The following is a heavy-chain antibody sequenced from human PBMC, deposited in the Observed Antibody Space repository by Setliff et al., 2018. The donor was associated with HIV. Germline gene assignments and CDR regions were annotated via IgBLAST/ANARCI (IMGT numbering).Heavy chain of an antibody. Sequence: ASVKVSCKASGYTFTSYDINWVRQATGQGLEWMGWMNPNSGNTGYAQKFQGRVTMTRNTSISTAYMELSSLRSEDTAVYYCARGKGVYYGSGLNWFDPWGQGTLVTVSS. CDR1: GYTFTSYD. D-gene: IGHD3-10*01. CDR3: ARGKGVYYGSGLNWFDP. V-gene: IGHV1-8*02. CDR2: MNPNSGNT. J-gene: IGHJ5*02.